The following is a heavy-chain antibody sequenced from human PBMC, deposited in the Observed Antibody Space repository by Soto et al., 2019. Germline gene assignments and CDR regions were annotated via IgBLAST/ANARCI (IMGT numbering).Heavy chain of an antibody. Sequence: QVQLQESGPGLVKPSQTLSLTCTVSSGSISNGDYYWSWIRQHPGKGLEWIGYIYHSGSTFYNPSLKNRVTISVDTSKNQFSLELNSVTAADTAVYYCARGELWWDSWRQGILVTVSS. J-gene: IGHJ4*02. CDR3: ARGELWWDS. D-gene: IGHD2-21*01. V-gene: IGHV4-31*03. CDR2: IYHSGST. CDR1: SGSISNGDYY.